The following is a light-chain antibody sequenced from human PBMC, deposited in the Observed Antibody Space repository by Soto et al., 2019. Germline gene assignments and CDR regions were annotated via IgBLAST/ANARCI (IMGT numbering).Light chain of an antibody. CDR3: SSYTSSSTLLDV. V-gene: IGLV2-14*01. J-gene: IGLJ1*01. Sequence: QSALTQPASVSGSPGQSITISCTGTSSDVGGYNYVSWYQQHPGKAPTLMIYDVSNRPSGVSNRFSGSKSGNTASLTISGLQDEDEADYYCSSYTSSSTLLDVFGTGTKVTVL. CDR1: SSDVGGYNY. CDR2: DVS.